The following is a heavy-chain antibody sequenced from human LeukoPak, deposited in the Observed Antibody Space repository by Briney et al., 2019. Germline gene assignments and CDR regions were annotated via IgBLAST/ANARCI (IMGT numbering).Heavy chain of an antibody. J-gene: IGHJ5*02. CDR2: FHPQNGET. CDR3: ATGGVAGIFYWFDP. Sequence: ASVKVSCKVSGYTLTELSMHWVRQAPGKGLEWMGGFHPQNGETLYAQKFQGRVTMTEDTSTDTAYMELSSLRSEDTAVYYCATGGVAGIFYWFDPWGQGTLVTVTS. V-gene: IGHV1-24*01. CDR1: GYTLTELS. D-gene: IGHD2-15*01.